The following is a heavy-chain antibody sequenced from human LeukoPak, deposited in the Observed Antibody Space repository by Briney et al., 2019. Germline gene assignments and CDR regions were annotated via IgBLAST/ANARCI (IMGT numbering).Heavy chain of an antibody. CDR1: GYSFSNYW. CDR3: ARPGERSRRDWNLDQ. D-gene: IGHD1-1*01. V-gene: IGHV5-51*01. Sequence: GESLKISCKASGYSFSNYWFGWVRQLPGKGLECMGIVYPRDSDTRYSPSFQGQVTISADKSISTAYLQWSSLKASDTAVYYCARPGERSRRDWNLDQWGQGTLVTVSS. J-gene: IGHJ4*02. CDR2: VYPRDSDT.